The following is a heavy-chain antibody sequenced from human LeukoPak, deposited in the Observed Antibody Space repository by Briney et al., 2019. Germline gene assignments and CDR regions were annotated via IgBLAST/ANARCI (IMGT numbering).Heavy chain of an antibody. CDR2: INSDGSST. Sequence: GGSLRLSCAASGFTSSSYWMHWVRQAPGKGLVWVSRINSDGSSTSYADSVKGRFTISRDNAKNTPYLQMNSLRAEDTAVYYCARDRSDILTGYSDVNYYYYGMDVWGKGTTVTVSS. V-gene: IGHV3-74*01. D-gene: IGHD3-9*01. J-gene: IGHJ6*04. CDR1: GFTSSSYW. CDR3: ARDRSDILTGYSDVNYYYYGMDV.